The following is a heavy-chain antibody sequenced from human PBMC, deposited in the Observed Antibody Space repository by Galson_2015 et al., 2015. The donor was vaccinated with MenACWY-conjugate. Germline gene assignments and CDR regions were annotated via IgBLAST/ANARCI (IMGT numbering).Heavy chain of an antibody. J-gene: IGHJ4*02. Sequence: SWRLSCAASGFTFSNAWMNWVRQAPGKGLEWVGRIKSKTDGGTTDYAAPVKGRFTISRDDSKNTLYLQMNSLKTEDTAVYYCTTDRVTYYYDSSGLDWGQGTLVTVSS. CDR3: TTDRVTYYYDSSGLD. V-gene: IGHV3-15*07. CDR1: GFTFSNAW. D-gene: IGHD3-22*01. CDR2: IKSKTDGGTT.